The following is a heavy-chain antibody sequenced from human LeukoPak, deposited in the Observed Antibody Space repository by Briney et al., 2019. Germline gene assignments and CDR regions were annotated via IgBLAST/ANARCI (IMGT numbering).Heavy chain of an antibody. Sequence: GGSLRLSCAASGFTFSSYSMNWVRQAPGKGLEWVSYISSSSSTIYYADSVKGRFTISRDNAKNSLYLQMNSLRAEDTAVYYCARDPVASGGPRHPWFDPWGQGTLVTVSS. CDR1: GFTFSSYS. J-gene: IGHJ5*02. D-gene: IGHD2-15*01. V-gene: IGHV3-48*01. CDR2: ISSSSSTI. CDR3: ARDPVASGGPRHPWFDP.